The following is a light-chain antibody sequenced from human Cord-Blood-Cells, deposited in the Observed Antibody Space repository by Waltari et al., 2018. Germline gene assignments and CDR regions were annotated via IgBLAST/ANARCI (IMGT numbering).Light chain of an antibody. Sequence: SSELTQDPAVSVALGQTVRITCQGESLRSYYASWYQQKPGQAPVLVIYGKNNRPSGIPDRFSGSSSGNTASLTITGAQAEDEADYYCNSRDSSGNHNWVFGGGTKLTVL. CDR3: NSRDSSGNHNWV. CDR2: GKN. CDR1: SLRSYY. V-gene: IGLV3-19*01. J-gene: IGLJ3*02.